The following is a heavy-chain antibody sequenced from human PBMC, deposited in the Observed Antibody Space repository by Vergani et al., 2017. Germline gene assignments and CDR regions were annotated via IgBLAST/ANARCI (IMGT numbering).Heavy chain of an antibody. CDR3: ARQKLNCSGGSCYFDY. CDR2: IYYSGCT. J-gene: IGHJ4*02. Sequence: QVQLQESGPGLVKPSETLSLTCTVSGGPISSYYWSWIRQPPGKGREWIGYIYYSGCTNYNPSLKSRVTISVDTSKNQFSLKLSSVTAADTAVYYCARQKLNCSGGSCYFDYWGQGTLVTVSS. CDR1: GGPISSYY. D-gene: IGHD2-15*01. V-gene: IGHV4-59*01.